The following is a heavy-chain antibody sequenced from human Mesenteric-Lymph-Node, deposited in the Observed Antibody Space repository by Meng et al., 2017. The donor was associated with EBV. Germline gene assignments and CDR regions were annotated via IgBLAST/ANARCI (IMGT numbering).Heavy chain of an antibody. CDR2: FYYSGST. Sequence: QRQRQESGPGLVKPSATLSLTCTVSGGSISSSSYYWGWIRQPPGQGLEWIGSFYYSGSTYYNPSLKSRVTISEHTSKNQFSLKLSSVTAADTAVYYCARVLLRGVTLLWGQGTLVTVSS. J-gene: IGHJ4*02. CDR3: ARVLLRGVTLL. V-gene: IGHV4-39*07. D-gene: IGHD3-10*01. CDR1: GGSISSSSYY.